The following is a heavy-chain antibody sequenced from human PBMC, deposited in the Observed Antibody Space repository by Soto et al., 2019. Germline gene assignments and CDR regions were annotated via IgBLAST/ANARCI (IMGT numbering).Heavy chain of an antibody. CDR2: ISSSSSYT. V-gene: IGHV3-11*06. CDR3: ARSLSVRPPPDY. CDR1: GFTLSDYD. D-gene: IGHD2-2*01. Sequence: LXLSCAASGFTLSDYDMSWIRQAPGKGLEWVSYISSSSSYTNYADSVKGRFTISRDNAKNSLYLQMNSLRAEDTAVYYCARSLSVRPPPDYWGQGTLVTGSS. J-gene: IGHJ4*02.